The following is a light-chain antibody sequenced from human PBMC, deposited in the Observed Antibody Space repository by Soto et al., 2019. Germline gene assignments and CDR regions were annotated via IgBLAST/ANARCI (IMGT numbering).Light chain of an antibody. J-gene: IGLJ3*02. Sequence: QSALTQPASVPGSPGQSITISCTGTSSDVGGYNYVSWYQQHPGKAPKLMIYDVSNRPSGVSNRFSGSKSGNTASLTISGLQAEDEADYYCSSYTSSSTPMGVFGGGTKFTVL. V-gene: IGLV2-14*01. CDR1: SSDVGGYNY. CDR3: SSYTSSSTPMGV. CDR2: DVS.